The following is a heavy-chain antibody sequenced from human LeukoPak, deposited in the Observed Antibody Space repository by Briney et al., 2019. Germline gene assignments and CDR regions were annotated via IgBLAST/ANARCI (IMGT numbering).Heavy chain of an antibody. CDR1: GYTFIRYV. V-gene: IGHV1-3*01. CDR2: INAGNGNT. Sequence: GASVKISCKASGYTFIRYVMHWVRQAPGQRLEWMGWINAGNGNTKYSQKFQGRVTIIRDTSASTAYMELSSLRSEDTAVYYCATVGASTRSFDYWGQGTPVTVSS. CDR3: ATVGASTRSFDY. J-gene: IGHJ4*02.